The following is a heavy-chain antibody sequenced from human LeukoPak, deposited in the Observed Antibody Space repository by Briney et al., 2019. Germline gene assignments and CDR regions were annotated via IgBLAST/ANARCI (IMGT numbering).Heavy chain of an antibody. J-gene: IGHJ4*02. CDR3: ARDKIVGPTTLDY. CDR1: GFPFSGYW. V-gene: IGHV3-7*01. CDR2: IKQDGNEK. D-gene: IGHD1-26*01. Sequence: GSLRLSCAASGFPFSGYWMSWVGQPPEKGLEWVANIKQDGNEKYYVDSVKGRFTISRDNAKNSLYLQMNSLRADDTAVYYCARDKIVGPTTLDYWGQGTLVTVSS.